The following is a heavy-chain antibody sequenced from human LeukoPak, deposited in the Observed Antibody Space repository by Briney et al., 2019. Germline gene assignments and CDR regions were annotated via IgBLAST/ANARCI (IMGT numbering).Heavy chain of an antibody. CDR3: ARVGEYSEVVFNY. V-gene: IGHV1-8*01. CDR2: MKPNSGNT. J-gene: IGHJ4*02. CDR1: GYTFTSYY. Sequence: GASVTVSCKASGYTFTSYYINWVRQATGQGLGWMGWMKPNSGNTGYAQKFQGRVTMTRNTSISTAYMELSSLRSEDTAVYYCARVGEYSEVVFNYWGQGTLVTVSS. D-gene: IGHD2/OR15-2a*01.